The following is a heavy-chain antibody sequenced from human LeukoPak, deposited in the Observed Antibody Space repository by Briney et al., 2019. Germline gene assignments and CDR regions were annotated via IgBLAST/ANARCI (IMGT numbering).Heavy chain of an antibody. V-gene: IGHV3-30*04. J-gene: IGHJ5*02. CDR1: GFTFSSYA. Sequence: GGSLRLSCAASGFTFSSYAMHWVRQAPGKGLEWVAVISYDGSNKYYADSVKGRFTISRDNSKNTLYLQMNSLRAEDTAVYYCARDGKATTLTLLWFGSHPGWFDPWGQGTLVTVSS. CDR3: ARDGKATTLTLLWFGSHPGWFDP. CDR2: ISYDGSNK. D-gene: IGHD3-10*01.